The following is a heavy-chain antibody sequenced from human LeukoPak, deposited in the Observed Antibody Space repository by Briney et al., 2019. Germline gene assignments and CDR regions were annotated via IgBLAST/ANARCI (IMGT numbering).Heavy chain of an antibody. V-gene: IGHV4-39*01. Sequence: PSETLSLTCTVSGGSISSRSYYWGWIRQPPGKGLEWIGSIYYSGSTYYNPSLKSRVTISVDTSKNQFSLKLSSVTAADTAVYYCSTTIRGWYGVGDYWGQGVLVTVSS. CDR2: IYYSGST. J-gene: IGHJ4*02. CDR3: STTIRGWYGVGDY. CDR1: GGSISSRSYY. D-gene: IGHD6-19*01.